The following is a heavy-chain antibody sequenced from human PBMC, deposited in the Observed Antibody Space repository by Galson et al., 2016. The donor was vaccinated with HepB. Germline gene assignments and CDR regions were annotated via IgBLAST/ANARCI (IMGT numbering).Heavy chain of an antibody. J-gene: IGHJ4*02. Sequence: SLRLSCAGSGYTFSTYWMHWVRQVPGKGLVWVSRINEHGSVTNYADSEEGRFTIPRDNTKNTIYRQMNSLRPDDTALYYCVRDLAVQGGYWGPGNLVTVSS. V-gene: IGHV3-74*01. CDR2: INEHGSVT. CDR3: VRDLAVQGGY. CDR1: GYTFSTYW. D-gene: IGHD2-21*01.